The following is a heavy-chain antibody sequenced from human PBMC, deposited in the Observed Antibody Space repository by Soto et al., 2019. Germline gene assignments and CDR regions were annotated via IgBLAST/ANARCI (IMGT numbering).Heavy chain of an antibody. V-gene: IGHV1-69*13. Sequence: SVKVSGKASVGTFSSYDISCVRQATGQGLEWMGGIIPIFGTANYAQKFQGRVTITADESTSTAYMELSSLRSEDTAVYYCARNMITFGGQLGYWGQGTLVTVSS. CDR3: ARNMITFGGQLGY. CDR2: IIPIFGTA. D-gene: IGHD3-16*01. J-gene: IGHJ4*02. CDR1: VGTFSSYD.